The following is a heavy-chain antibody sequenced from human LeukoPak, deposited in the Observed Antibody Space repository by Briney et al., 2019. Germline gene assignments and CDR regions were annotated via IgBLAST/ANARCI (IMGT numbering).Heavy chain of an antibody. CDR2: INPNSGGT. J-gene: IGHJ5*02. CDR1: GYTFTGYY. Sequence: ASVKVSCKASGYTFTGYYMHWVRQAPGQGLEWMGRINPNSGGTNYAQKFQGRVTMTRDTSISTAYMELSRLRSDDTAVYYCARVACSSTSCYAWFDPWGQGTLVTVSS. D-gene: IGHD2-2*01. V-gene: IGHV1-2*06. CDR3: ARVACSSTSCYAWFDP.